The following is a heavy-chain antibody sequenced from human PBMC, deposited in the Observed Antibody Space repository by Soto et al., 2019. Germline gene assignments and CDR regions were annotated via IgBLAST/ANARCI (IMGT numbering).Heavy chain of an antibody. Sequence: SVKVSCKASGGTFSSYAISWVRQAPGQGLEWMGGIIPIFGTANYAQKFQGRVTITADESTSTAYMELSSLRSEDTAVYYCARDPLEGGYYDSSGYIPYDAFDIWGQGTMVTVSS. CDR1: GGTFSSYA. CDR3: ARDPLEGGYYDSSGYIPYDAFDI. D-gene: IGHD3-22*01. V-gene: IGHV1-69*13. CDR2: IIPIFGTA. J-gene: IGHJ3*02.